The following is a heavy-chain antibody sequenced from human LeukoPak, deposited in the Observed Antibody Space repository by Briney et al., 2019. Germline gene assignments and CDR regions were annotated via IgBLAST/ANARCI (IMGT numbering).Heavy chain of an antibody. CDR3: AREAGVVAANYYYYGMDV. D-gene: IGHD2-15*01. V-gene: IGHV1-2*02. CDR1: GYTFTGYH. Sequence: GASVKVSCKASGYTFTGYHMHWVRQAPGQGLEWMGWINPNSGGTNYAQKFQGRVTMTRDTSISTAYMELSRLRSDDTAVYYCAREAGVVAANYYYYGMDVWGQGTTVTVSS. J-gene: IGHJ6*02. CDR2: INPNSGGT.